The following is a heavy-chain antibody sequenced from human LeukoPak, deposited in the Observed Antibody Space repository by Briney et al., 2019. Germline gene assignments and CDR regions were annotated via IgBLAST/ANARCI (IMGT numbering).Heavy chain of an antibody. J-gene: IGHJ5*02. CDR1: GYTFTTYA. D-gene: IGHD1-26*01. V-gene: IGHV1-3*01. CDR2: INAGDGNT. Sequence: ASVKVSCKASGYTFTTYAIHWVRQAPGQRLEWMGWINAGDGNTKYSQKFQGRVTITRDTSASTAYMELSSLRSEDTAVYYCARLLGAPNPNWFDPWGQGTLVTVSS. CDR3: ARLLGAPNPNWFDP.